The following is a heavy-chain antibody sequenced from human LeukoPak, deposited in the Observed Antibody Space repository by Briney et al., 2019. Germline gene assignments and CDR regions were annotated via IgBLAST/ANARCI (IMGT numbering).Heavy chain of an antibody. J-gene: IGHJ4*02. Sequence: GGSLRLSCAASGFTFSSYGMHWVRQAPGKGLEWVAFIRYDGSNKYYADSVKGRFTISRDNSKNTLYLQMNSLRAEDTAVYYCAKDFTYGSASYYYFDYWGQGTLVTVSS. CDR3: AKDFTYGSASYYYFDY. CDR1: GFTFSSYG. D-gene: IGHD3-10*01. V-gene: IGHV3-30*02. CDR2: IRYDGSNK.